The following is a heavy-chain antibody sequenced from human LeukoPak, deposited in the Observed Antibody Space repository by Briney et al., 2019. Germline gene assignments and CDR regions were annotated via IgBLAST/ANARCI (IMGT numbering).Heavy chain of an antibody. J-gene: IGHJ6*03. CDR3: ARDEADYGSGSYSNYYYYYMDV. V-gene: IGHV1-18*01. CDR2: TSAYNGNT. D-gene: IGHD3-10*01. Sequence: ASVKVSCKASGYTFTSYGISWVRQAPGQGLEWMGWTSAYNGNTNYAQRLQGRVTMTTDTSTSTAYMELRSLRSDDTAVYYCARDEADYGSGSYSNYYYYYMDVWGKGTTVTVSS. CDR1: GYTFTSYG.